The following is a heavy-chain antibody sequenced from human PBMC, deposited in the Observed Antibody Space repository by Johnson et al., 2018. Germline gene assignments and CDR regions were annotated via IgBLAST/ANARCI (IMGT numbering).Heavy chain of an antibody. CDR1: GFTFSRYG. CDR2: ISYDGSKE. CDR3: AKSEVCVGYTQHSDY. Sequence: QLMESGGGVVQPGRSLRLSCVASGFTFSRYGMHWVRQAPGKGLEWVAVISYDGSKENYADSVKGRFTLSRDTPKNTLYLQMNSLRTEDTAMYYCAKSEVCVGYTQHSDYLGQGTLVTVSS. D-gene: IGHD5-24*01. J-gene: IGHJ4*02. V-gene: IGHV3-30*18.